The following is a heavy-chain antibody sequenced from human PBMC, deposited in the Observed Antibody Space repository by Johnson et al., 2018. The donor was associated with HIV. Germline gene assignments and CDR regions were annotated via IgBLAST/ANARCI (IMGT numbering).Heavy chain of an antibody. Sequence: VHLVESGGGLVQPGGSLRLSCAASGFIFSSYWMHWVRQAPGKGLVWVSRINSDGSTTSYADSVKGRFTISRDNAKNTLYLQMGSLRAEDTAVYYCARESGLTGDSLGFDIWGQGTMVTVSS. V-gene: IGHV3-74*01. D-gene: IGHD7-27*01. CDR2: INSDGSTT. J-gene: IGHJ3*02. CDR3: ARESGLTGDSLGFDI. CDR1: GFIFSSYW.